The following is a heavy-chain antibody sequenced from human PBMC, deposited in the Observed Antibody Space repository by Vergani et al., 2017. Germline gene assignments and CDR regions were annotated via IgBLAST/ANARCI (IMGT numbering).Heavy chain of an antibody. CDR1: GFTFSTYA. D-gene: IGHD1-26*01. CDR3: VKGAGSYENFFDP. CDR2: LTGGGGST. V-gene: IGHV3-23*01. J-gene: IGHJ5*02. Sequence: EVQLLESGGSLKQPGGSVRLSCAASGFTFSTYAMHWVRQAPGKGLEWVSALTGGGGSTYYADSFKVRFIISRDNTRDTLYLQMNSLRPEATAAYYCVKGAGSYENFFDPWGQGTLVTVSS.